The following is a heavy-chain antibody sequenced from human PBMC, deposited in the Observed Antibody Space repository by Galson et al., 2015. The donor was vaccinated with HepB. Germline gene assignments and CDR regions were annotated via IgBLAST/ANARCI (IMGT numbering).Heavy chain of an antibody. V-gene: IGHV1-69*06. D-gene: IGHD3-22*01. CDR2: IIPIFGTA. J-gene: IGHJ3*02. CDR1: GYTLTELS. Sequence: SVKVSCKVSGYTLTELSMHWVRQAPGKGLEWMGGIIPIFGTANYAQKFQGRVTITADKSTSTAYMELSSLRSEDTAVYYCARAPYYDSSGYRHAFDIWGQGTMVTVSS. CDR3: ARAPYYDSSGYRHAFDI.